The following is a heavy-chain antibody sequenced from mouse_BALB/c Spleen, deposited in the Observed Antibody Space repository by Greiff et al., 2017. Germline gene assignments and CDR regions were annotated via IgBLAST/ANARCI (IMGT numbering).Heavy chain of an antibody. CDR2: IDPSDSET. Sequence: QVQLQQPGAELVKPGAPVKLSCKASGYTFTSYWMYWVKQRPGRGLEWIGRIDPSDSETHYNQKFKDKATLTVDKSSSTAYIQLSSLTSEDSAVYYSARRGSDPGFDYWGQGTLVTVSA. J-gene: IGHJ3*01. CDR3: ARRGSDPGFDY. V-gene: IGHV1-69*02. CDR1: GYTFTSYW.